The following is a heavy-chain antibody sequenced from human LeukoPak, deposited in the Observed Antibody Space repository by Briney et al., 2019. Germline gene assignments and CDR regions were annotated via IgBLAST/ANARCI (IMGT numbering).Heavy chain of an antibody. CDR1: GGSISSSIYF. D-gene: IGHD3-10*01. Sequence: SETLSLTCTVSGGSISSSIYFWGWIRQPPGKGLEWIGSIHYSGSTYHDPSLKSRVTVSLDTSKNQFSLKLSSVTATDTAVYYCARQLYSSGSYSAPMDVWGKGTTVTISS. J-gene: IGHJ6*03. CDR3: ARQLYSSGSYSAPMDV. V-gene: IGHV4-39*01. CDR2: IHYSGST.